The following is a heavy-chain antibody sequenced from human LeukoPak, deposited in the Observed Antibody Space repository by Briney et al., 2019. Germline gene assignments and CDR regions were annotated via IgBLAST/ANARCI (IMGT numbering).Heavy chain of an antibody. CDR2: ISAYNGNT. J-gene: IGHJ6*03. CDR3: ARGIAVAGGYYYYYMDV. CDR1: GYTFTSYG. Sequence: GASVRVSCKASGYTFTSYGISWVRQAPGPGLEWMGWISAYNGNTNYAQKLQGRVTMTTDTSTSTAYMELRSLRSDDTAVYYCARGIAVAGGYYYYYMDVWGKGTTVTVSS. V-gene: IGHV1-18*01. D-gene: IGHD6-19*01.